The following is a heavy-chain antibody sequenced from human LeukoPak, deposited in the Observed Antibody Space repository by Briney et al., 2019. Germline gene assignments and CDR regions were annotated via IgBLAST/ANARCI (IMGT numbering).Heavy chain of an antibody. V-gene: IGHV1-2*02. J-gene: IGHJ4*02. CDR3: AREVTTVSNFDF. Sequence: ASVNVSCKTSGYTFTDYYMHWVRQAPGQGLEWMGWINPNSGGTNYAQKFQGRVTMTRDASIITAYMELSRLTSDDTAVYYCAREVTTVSNFDFWGQGTLVTVSS. CDR2: INPNSGGT. CDR1: GYTFTDYY. D-gene: IGHD4-17*01.